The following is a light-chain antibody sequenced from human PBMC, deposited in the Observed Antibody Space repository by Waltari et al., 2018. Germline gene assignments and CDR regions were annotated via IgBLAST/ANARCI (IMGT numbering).Light chain of an antibody. CDR3: CSFAGGNNFEVI. CDR2: EVS. J-gene: IGLJ2*01. Sequence: QSALTQPASVSGSPGLSITISCTGTSSNVENYNLVSWYQHHPGKAPKLLIYEVSKRPAGISNRFSGSTSGNTASLTISGRQAEDESDYYCCSFAGGNNFEVIFGRGTRLTVL. V-gene: IGLV2-23*02. CDR1: SSNVENYNL.